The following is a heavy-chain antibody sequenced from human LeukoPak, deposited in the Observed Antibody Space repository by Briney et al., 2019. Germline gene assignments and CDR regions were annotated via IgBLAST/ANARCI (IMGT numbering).Heavy chain of an antibody. CDR3: AKGTLEHCTGAICYPFDY. Sequence: QPGRSLRLSCVASGFTFTGHSMHWVRQAPGKGLEWVAVVADDEKTIFYADSLKGRFTISRDNSKSTLSLQMNSLRAEDSAIYYCAKGTLEHCTGAICYPFDYWGQGSLVTVSS. V-gene: IGHV3-30*04. J-gene: IGHJ4*02. CDR2: VADDEKTI. D-gene: IGHD2-8*02. CDR1: GFTFTGHS.